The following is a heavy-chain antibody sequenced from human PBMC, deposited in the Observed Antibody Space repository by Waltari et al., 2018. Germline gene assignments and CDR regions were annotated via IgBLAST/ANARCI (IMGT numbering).Heavy chain of an antibody. D-gene: IGHD3-10*01. J-gene: IGHJ5*02. CDR2: ISSSVSTI. V-gene: IGHV3-48*03. CDR3: ARDSSNYGHNWFDP. CDR1: GFTFSSYE. Sequence: EVQLVESGGGLVQPGGSLRLSCAASGFTFSSYEMNWVRQAPGKGLEWVSYISSSVSTIYYADSVKGRFSISRDNAMNTLYLQMNSLRAEDTAVYYCARDSSNYGHNWFDPWGQGTLVTVSS.